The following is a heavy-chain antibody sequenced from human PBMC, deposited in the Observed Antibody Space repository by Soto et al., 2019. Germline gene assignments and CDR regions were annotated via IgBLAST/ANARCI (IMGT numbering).Heavy chain of an antibody. CDR3: ASLIGVAKPYFDY. J-gene: IGHJ4*02. CDR1: GGSFSAYY. V-gene: IGHV4-34*01. Sequence: SETLSLTRAVYGGSFSAYYWTWIRQPPGKGLEWIGEITHSGSTKYNPSLESRVTISVDTSKNQFSLNLSSVTAADTAVYYCASLIGVAKPYFDYWAQGSLVTVSS. CDR2: ITHSGST. D-gene: IGHD2-21*01.